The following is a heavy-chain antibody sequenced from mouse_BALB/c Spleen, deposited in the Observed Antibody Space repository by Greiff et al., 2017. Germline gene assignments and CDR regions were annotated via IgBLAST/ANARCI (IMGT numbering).Heavy chain of an antibody. Sequence: VQLQQSGPELVKPGASVKISCKATGYSFTGYYMHWVKQSHVKSLEWIGRINPYNDGTKYNEKFKGKATLTSDKSSSTAYMELSSLTSEDSAVYYCAREVTTVVAKGWYFDVWGAGTTVTVSS. V-gene: IGHV1-14*01. J-gene: IGHJ1*01. CDR2: INPYNDGT. CDR1: GYSFTGYY. CDR3: AREVTTVVAKGWYFDV. D-gene: IGHD1-1*01.